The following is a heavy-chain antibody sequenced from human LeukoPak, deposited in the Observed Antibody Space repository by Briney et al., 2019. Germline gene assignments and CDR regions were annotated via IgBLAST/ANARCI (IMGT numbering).Heavy chain of an antibody. CDR2: ISGSGVNT. CDR3: AKDLGYSGYDPLDY. CDR1: GFTFSSYA. Sequence: GRSLRLSCAVSGFTFSSYAMSWVRQAPGKGLEWVSAISGSGVNTYYADSVKGRFTISRDNSKSTLYLQMNSLRAEDTAVYYCAKDLGYSGYDPLDYWGQGTLVTVSS. D-gene: IGHD5-12*01. J-gene: IGHJ4*02. V-gene: IGHV3-23*01.